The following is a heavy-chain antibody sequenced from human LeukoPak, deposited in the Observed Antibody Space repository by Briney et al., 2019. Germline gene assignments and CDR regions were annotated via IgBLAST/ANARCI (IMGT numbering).Heavy chain of an antibody. J-gene: IGHJ4*02. Sequence: GGSLRLSCAASGFIFSNYVMNWVRQAPGKGLEWVSYISSSSSSISYADSVKGRFTISRDNAKNSLYLQMNSLRAEDTAVYYCVKAGGNSGFFFDYWGQGTLVTVSS. V-gene: IGHV3-48*01. CDR1: GFIFSNYV. CDR3: VKAGGNSGFFFDY. CDR2: ISSSSSSI. D-gene: IGHD4-23*01.